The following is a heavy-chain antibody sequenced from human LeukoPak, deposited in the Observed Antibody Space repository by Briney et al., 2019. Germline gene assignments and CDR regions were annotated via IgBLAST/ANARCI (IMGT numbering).Heavy chain of an antibody. CDR1: VGSFSGYY. J-gene: IGHJ5*02. CDR3: ARHSADYGDFSNWFDP. CDR2: INHSGST. Sequence: SETLSLTCAVYVGSFSGYYWSWIRQPPGKGLEWIGEINHSGSTNYNPSLKSRVTISVDTSKNQFSLKLSSVTAADTAVYYCARHSADYGDFSNWFDPWGQGTLVTVSS. V-gene: IGHV4-34*01. D-gene: IGHD4-17*01.